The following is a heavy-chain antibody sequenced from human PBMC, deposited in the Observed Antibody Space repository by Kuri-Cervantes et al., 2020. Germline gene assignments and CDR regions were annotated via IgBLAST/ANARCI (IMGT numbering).Heavy chain of an antibody. CDR1: GGSISSYY. D-gene: IGHD3-10*01. CDR2: MYYSGST. J-gene: IGHJ3*02. CDR3: ASIRTPIPMDEAFDI. V-gene: IGHV4-59*12. Sequence: AESLSLTCTVSGGSISSYYWSWIRQPPGKGLEWIGHMYYSGSTNSNPSLKSRVTISVDTSKNQFSLKLNSVTAADTAVYYCASIRTPIPMDEAFDIWGQGTMVTVSS.